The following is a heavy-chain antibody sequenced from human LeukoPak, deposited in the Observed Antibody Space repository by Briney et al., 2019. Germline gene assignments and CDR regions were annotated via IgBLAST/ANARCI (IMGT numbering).Heavy chain of an antibody. Sequence: SETLSLTRAVYGGSFSGYYWSWIRQPPGKGLEWIGEINHSGSTNYNPSLKSRVTISVDTSKNQFSLKLSSVTAADTAVYYCARGRVVVVPAAIRRNNWFDPWGQGTLVTVSS. D-gene: IGHD2-2*02. CDR2: INHSGST. J-gene: IGHJ5*02. CDR3: ARGRVVVVPAAIRRNNWFDP. CDR1: GGSFSGYY. V-gene: IGHV4-34*01.